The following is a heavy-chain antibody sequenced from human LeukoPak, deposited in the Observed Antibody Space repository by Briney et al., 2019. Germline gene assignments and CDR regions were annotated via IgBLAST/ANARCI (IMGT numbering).Heavy chain of an antibody. CDR2: INHSGST. D-gene: IGHD6-19*01. CDR3: ARGEGSGWYFGAFGIDY. Sequence: PSETLSLTCAVYGGSFSGYYWSWIRQPPGKGLEWIGEINHSGSTNYNPSLKSRVTISVDTSKNQFSLKLSSVTAADTAVYYCARGEGSGWYFGAFGIDYWGQGTLVTVSS. V-gene: IGHV4-34*01. CDR1: GGSFSGYY. J-gene: IGHJ4*02.